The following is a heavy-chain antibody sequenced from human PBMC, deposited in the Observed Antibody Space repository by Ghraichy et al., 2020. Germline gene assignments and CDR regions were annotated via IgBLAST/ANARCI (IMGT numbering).Heavy chain of an antibody. CDR2: ISGSGGST. CDR3: AEATVTLSLFQH. CDR1: GFTFSSYA. Sequence: LSLTCAASGFTFSSYAMSWVRQAPGKGLEWVSAISGSGGSTYYADSVKGRFTISRDNSKNTLYLQMNSLRAEDTAVYYCAEATVTLSLFQHWGQGTLVTVSS. V-gene: IGHV3-23*01. J-gene: IGHJ1*01. D-gene: IGHD4-17*01.